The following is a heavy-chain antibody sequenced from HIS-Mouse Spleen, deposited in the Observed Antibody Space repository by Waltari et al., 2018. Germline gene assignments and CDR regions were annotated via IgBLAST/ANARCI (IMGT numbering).Heavy chain of an antibody. Sequence: QLQLQESGPGLVKPSETLSLTCTVSGGSISSSSYYWGWIRQPPGKGLEWIGSIYYGGGTYYSPSLKGRVTISVDTSKNQFSLKLSSVTAADTAVYYCARAYYYGSGSYYKGYFDYWGQGTLVTVSS. D-gene: IGHD3-10*01. CDR1: GGSISSSSYY. CDR2: IYYGGGT. CDR3: ARAYYYGSGSYYKGYFDY. V-gene: IGHV4-39*07. J-gene: IGHJ4*02.